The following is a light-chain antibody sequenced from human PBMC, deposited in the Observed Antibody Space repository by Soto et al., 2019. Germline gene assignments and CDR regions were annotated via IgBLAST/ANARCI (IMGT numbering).Light chain of an antibody. J-gene: IGLJ2*01. Sequence: QSALTQPASVSGSPGQSITISCTGTSSDVGGYNYVSWYQHHPGKAPKLTIYDVSNRPSGVSNRCSGSKSGDTASLTISGLQAEDEADYYCSSYTSGSTLVFGGGTKLTVL. V-gene: IGLV2-14*03. CDR3: SSYTSGSTLV. CDR2: DVS. CDR1: SSDVGGYNY.